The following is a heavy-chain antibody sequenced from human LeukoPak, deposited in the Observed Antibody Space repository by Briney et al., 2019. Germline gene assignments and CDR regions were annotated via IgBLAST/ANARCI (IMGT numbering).Heavy chain of an antibody. CDR3: ARVFRGYYFDY. J-gene: IGHJ4*02. V-gene: IGHV3-30*02. D-gene: IGHD2-15*01. Sequence: GVSLRRSCVASGFICSSYDILWVRQAPGQGLEWVAFIWFDGSNGYYTDSVKGRFTIARDNSKNTLYLHMSSLRTEDTAVYYCARVFRGYYFDYWGQGTLVTVSS. CDR1: GFICSSYD. CDR2: IWFDGSNG.